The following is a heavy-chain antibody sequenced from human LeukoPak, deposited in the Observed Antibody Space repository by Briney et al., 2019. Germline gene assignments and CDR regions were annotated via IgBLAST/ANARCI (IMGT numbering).Heavy chain of an antibody. D-gene: IGHD3-22*01. CDR2: IYYSGST. J-gene: IGHJ4*02. V-gene: IGHV4-39*01. CDR3: ARASGYYDSSGYHINYFDY. CDR1: GGSISSSSYY. Sequence: SETLSLTCTVPGGSISSSSYYWGWIRQPPGKGLEWIGSIYYSGSTYYNPSLKSRVTISVDTSKNQFSLKLSSVTAADTAVYYCARASGYYDSSGYHINYFDYWGQGTLVTVSS.